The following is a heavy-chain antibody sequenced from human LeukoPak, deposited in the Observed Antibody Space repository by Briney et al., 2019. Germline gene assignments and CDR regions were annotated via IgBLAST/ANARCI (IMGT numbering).Heavy chain of an antibody. CDR3: ARGRSRLRARDFDY. D-gene: IGHD4-17*01. V-gene: IGHV4-39*01. CDR1: GGSISSSSYY. CDR2: IYYSGST. J-gene: IGHJ4*02. Sequence: PSETLSLTCTVSGGSISSSSYYWGWIRQPPGKGLEWIGSIYYSGSTYYNPSLKSRVTISVDTSKNQFSLKLSSVTAADTAVYYCARGRSRLRARDFDYWGQGTLVTVSS.